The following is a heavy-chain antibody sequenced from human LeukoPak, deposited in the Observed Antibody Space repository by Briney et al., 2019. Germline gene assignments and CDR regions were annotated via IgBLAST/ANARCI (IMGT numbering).Heavy chain of an antibody. CDR3: ARDSMEQLVPAFDY. J-gene: IGHJ4*02. CDR2: ISAYNGNT. D-gene: IGHD6-6*01. CDR1: GYTFTSYG. V-gene: IGHV1-18*01. Sequence: GASVTVSCKASGYTFTSYGISWVRQAPGQGLEWMGWISAYNGNTNYAQKLQGRVTMTTDTSTSTAYMELRSLRSDDTAVYYCARDSMEQLVPAFDYWGQGTLVTVSS.